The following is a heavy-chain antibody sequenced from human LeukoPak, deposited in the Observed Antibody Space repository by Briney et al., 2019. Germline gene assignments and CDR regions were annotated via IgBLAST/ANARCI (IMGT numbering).Heavy chain of an antibody. CDR1: GFTFSRYA. CDR3: ATDSFSFGDLNPGP. Sequence: PWGSPRLSCAASGFTFSRYAMSWVRQAPGKGLEWVANIMQDGSGKYYVDSVKGRFTISRDNAKNSLYLQMNDLRAEDTAIYYCATDSFSFGDLNPGPWGQGTLVTVTS. V-gene: IGHV3-7*01. J-gene: IGHJ5*02. D-gene: IGHD3-16*01. CDR2: IMQDGSGK.